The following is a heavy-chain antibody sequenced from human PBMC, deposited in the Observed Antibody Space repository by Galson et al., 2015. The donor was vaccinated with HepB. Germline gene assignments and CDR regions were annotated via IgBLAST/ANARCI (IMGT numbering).Heavy chain of an antibody. CDR3: AKGDGSGPNYYYYYGMDV. V-gene: IGHV3-21*01. D-gene: IGHD3-10*01. J-gene: IGHJ6*02. CDR2: ISSSSSYI. CDR1: GFTFSSYS. Sequence: SLRLSCAASGFTFSSYSMNWVRQAPGKGLEWVSSISSSSSYIYYADSVKGRFTISRDNAKNSLYLQMNSLRAEDTAVYYCAKGDGSGPNYYYYYGMDVWGQGTTVTVSS.